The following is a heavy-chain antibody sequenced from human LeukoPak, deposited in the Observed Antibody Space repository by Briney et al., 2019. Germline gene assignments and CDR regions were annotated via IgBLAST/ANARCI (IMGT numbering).Heavy chain of an antibody. Sequence: APVKVSCKASGYTFTSYGISWVRQAPGQGLEWMGWISAYNGNTNYAQKLQGRVTMTTDTSTSTACMELRSLRSDDTAVYYCARWLHPALNWYFDLWGRGTLVTVSS. CDR3: ARWLHPALNWYFDL. CDR2: ISAYNGNT. D-gene: IGHD2-2*01. J-gene: IGHJ2*01. V-gene: IGHV1-18*01. CDR1: GYTFTSYG.